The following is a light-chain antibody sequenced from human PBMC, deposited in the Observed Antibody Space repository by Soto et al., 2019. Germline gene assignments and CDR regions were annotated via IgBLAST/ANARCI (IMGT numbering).Light chain of an antibody. CDR1: QDISNY. CDR2: VTS. CDR3: QQSYNPPYT. V-gene: IGKV1-39*01. Sequence: DIQMTQSPSSLSASVGDRVTITCQASQDISNYLNWYQHRSGQAPQILIFVTSSLSISLPPRFSGSGSGSLFALTIVILQPEDFATYYCQQSYNPPYTFGQGT. J-gene: IGKJ2*01.